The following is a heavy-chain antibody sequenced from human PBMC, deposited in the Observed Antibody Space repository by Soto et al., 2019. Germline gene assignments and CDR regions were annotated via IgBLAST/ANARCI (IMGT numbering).Heavy chain of an antibody. V-gene: IGHV1-69*04. CDR3: ARDKGWLQPLAFDY. Sequence: ASVKVSCKASGGTFSSYTISWVRQAPGQGLEWMGRIIPILGIANYAQKFQGRVTITADKSTSTAYMELSSLRSEDTAVYYCARDKGWLQPLAFDYWGQGTLVTVS. J-gene: IGHJ4*02. CDR1: GGTFSSYT. CDR2: IIPILGIA. D-gene: IGHD5-12*01.